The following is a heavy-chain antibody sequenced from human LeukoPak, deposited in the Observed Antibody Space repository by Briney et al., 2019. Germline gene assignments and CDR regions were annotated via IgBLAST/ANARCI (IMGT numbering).Heavy chain of an antibody. CDR1: GFTFSSYG. V-gene: IGHV3-30*18. J-gene: IGHJ4*02. Sequence: GGSLRLSCEASGFTFSSYGMHWVRRAPGKGLEWMTVISHDGSNKYYVDSVKGRFTISRDNSKSTLYLQMNSLRAEDTAVYYCAKEGYYGSGSFPDSWGQGTLVTVSS. CDR2: ISHDGSNK. CDR3: AKEGYYGSGSFPDS. D-gene: IGHD3-10*01.